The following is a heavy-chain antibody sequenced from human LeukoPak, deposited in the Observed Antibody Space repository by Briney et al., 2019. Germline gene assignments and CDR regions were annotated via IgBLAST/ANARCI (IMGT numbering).Heavy chain of an antibody. CDR1: GFTFSSYS. D-gene: IGHD3-22*01. J-gene: IGHJ4*02. V-gene: IGHV3-48*01. Sequence: PGGSLRLSCAASGFTFSSYSMTWVRQGPGKGLEWLSYISSSSTTIYYADSVKGRLTISRDNAKNSLYLQMNSLRAEDTALYYCARDEYYDSSGYTSWGQGTLVTVSS. CDR2: ISSSSTTI. CDR3: ARDEYYDSSGYTS.